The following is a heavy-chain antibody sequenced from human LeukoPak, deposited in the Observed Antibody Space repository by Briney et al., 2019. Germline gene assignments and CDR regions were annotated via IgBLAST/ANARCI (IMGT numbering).Heavy chain of an antibody. CDR3: ARDLVAAPY. D-gene: IGHD2-15*01. CDR2: ISSSSTI. J-gene: IGHJ4*02. Sequence: GGSLRLSCAASGFTFSSYSMNWVRQAPGKGLEWVSYISSSSTIYYADSVKGRFTISRDNSKNTLYLQMNSLRAEDTAVYYCARDLVAAPYWGQGTLVTVSS. V-gene: IGHV3-48*01. CDR1: GFTFSSYS.